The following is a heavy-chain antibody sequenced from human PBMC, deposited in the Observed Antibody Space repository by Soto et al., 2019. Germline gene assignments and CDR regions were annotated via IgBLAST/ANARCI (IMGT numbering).Heavy chain of an antibody. CDR3: AKTGQQLENYYYYYGMDV. J-gene: IGHJ6*02. Sequence: SLRLSCAASGFTFSSYAMSWVRQAPGKGLEWVSAISGSGGSTYYADSVKGRFTISRDNSKNTLYLQMNSLRAEDTAVYYCAKTGQQLENYYYYYGMDVWGQGTTVTVSS. CDR2: ISGSGGST. D-gene: IGHD6-13*01. V-gene: IGHV3-23*01. CDR1: GFTFSSYA.